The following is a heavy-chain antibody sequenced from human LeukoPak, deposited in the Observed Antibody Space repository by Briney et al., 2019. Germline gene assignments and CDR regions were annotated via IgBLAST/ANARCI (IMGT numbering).Heavy chain of an antibody. CDR2: IKSKTNGGTI. CDR3: TRDRGAYNLYDY. CDR1: GFTFSNAW. D-gene: IGHD1-1*01. V-gene: IGHV3-15*07. Sequence: GGSLRLSCVVSGFTFSNAWMNWVRQAPGKGLEWVGRIKSKTNGGTIDYAAPVKGRFTISRDDSKNTVYLQVNSLKTEDTAVYHCTRDRGAYNLYDYWGQGTLVTVSS. J-gene: IGHJ4*02.